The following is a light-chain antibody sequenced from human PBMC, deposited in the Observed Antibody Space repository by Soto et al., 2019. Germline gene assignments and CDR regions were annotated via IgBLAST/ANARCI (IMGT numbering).Light chain of an antibody. V-gene: IGLV2-8*01. CDR1: IGGYNY. CDR3: GTWDSSLSAGV. J-gene: IGLJ3*02. Sequence: QSALTQPPSASGSPGQSVTISCTGNIGGYNYVSCYEQHPGKAARLMIFDFTKRPSGVADHFSGSKSGTSATLGITGLQTGDEADYYCGTWDSSLSAGVFGGGTKLTVL. CDR2: DFT.